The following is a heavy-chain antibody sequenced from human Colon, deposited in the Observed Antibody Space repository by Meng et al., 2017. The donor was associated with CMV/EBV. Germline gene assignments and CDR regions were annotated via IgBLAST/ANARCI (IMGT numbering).Heavy chain of an antibody. CDR3: ARHSSGWSILDY. D-gene: IGHD6-19*01. CDR2: VNPKSGDT. J-gene: IGHJ4*02. V-gene: IGHV1-8*03. CDR1: GYSFVNSN. Sequence: CKTSGYSFVNSNINWVRQATGQGLEWMGRVNPKSGDTEYAQKFQGRITVTKDTATNTVYMELNSLTTDDTAVYYCARHSSGWSILDYWGQGALVTVSS.